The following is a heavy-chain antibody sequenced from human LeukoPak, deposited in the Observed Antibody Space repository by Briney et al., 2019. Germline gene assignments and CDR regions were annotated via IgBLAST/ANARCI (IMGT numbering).Heavy chain of an antibody. CDR2: IYYSGST. J-gene: IGHJ5*02. V-gene: IGHV4-39*01. CDR3: ASNSITTVTTSGWYDP. CDR1: GGSISSSSYY. D-gene: IGHD4-17*01. Sequence: SEPLCLTCTVSGGSISSSSYYWGWIRQPPGKGLEWIGSIYYSGSTYYNPSLKSRVTISVDTSKNQFSLKLSSVAAADTAVYYCASNSITTVTTSGWYDPWGQGTLVTVSS.